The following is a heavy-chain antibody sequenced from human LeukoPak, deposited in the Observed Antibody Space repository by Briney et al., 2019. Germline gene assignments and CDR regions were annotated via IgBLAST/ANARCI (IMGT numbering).Heavy chain of an antibody. J-gene: IGHJ4*02. CDR2: FNPKSGDK. CDR3: ARAQLLTAPAGTFADN. D-gene: IGHD6-13*01. V-gene: IGHV1-2*02. CDR1: GYMFTDYF. Sequence: ASVKVSCKASGYMFTDYFMHWVRQAPGQGPVWMGWFNPKSGDKKYAQQFQGRVTMTRDTSSNTAYMEMSGLTSDDTAVYYCARAQLLTAPAGTFADNWGQGTLVTVSS.